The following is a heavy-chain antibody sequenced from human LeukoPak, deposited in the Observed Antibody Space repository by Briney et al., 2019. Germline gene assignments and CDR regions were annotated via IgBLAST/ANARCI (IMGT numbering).Heavy chain of an antibody. CDR1: GFTFSDYY. CDR3: ARGQDTVITSRDAFDI. V-gene: IGHV3-11*04. CDR2: ISSSGTTI. Sequence: GGSLRLSCAASGFTFSDYYMNWIRQAPGKGLEWVSYISSSGTTIYYADSVKGRFTISRDNAKNSLYLQMNSLRAEDTAVYYCARGQDTVITSRDAFDIWGQGTMVTVSS. J-gene: IGHJ3*02. D-gene: IGHD4-23*01.